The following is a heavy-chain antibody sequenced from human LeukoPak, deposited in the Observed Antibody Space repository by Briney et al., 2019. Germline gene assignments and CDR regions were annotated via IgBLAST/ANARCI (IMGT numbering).Heavy chain of an antibody. V-gene: IGHV3-74*01. J-gene: IGHJ4*02. CDR3: ARAGAFRFDY. D-gene: IGHD3-16*01. CDR1: GFTFSSYW. CDR2: INSDGTST. Sequence: GGSLRLSCAASGFTFSSYWVHWVRQAPGKGLVWVSRINSDGTSTSYADSVKGRFTISRDNAKNTLYLQMNSLRVEDTAVYYCARAGAFRFDYWGQGTLVTVSS.